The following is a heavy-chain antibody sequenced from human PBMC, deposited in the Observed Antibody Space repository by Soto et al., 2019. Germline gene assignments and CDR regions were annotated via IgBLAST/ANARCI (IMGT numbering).Heavy chain of an antibody. CDR2: IYTSGST. V-gene: IGHV4-4*07. D-gene: IGHD6-19*01. Sequence: NPSETLSLTCTVSGGSISSYYWSWIRQPAGKGLEWIGRIYTSGSTNYNPSLKSRVTMSVDTSKNQFSLKLSSVTAADTAVYYCARVGIAVAGRSLWLDKWGQGTMVTVSS. J-gene: IGHJ5*02. CDR3: ARVGIAVAGRSLWLDK. CDR1: GGSISSYY.